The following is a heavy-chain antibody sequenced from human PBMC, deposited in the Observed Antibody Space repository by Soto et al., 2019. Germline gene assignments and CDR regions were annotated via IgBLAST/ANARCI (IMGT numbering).Heavy chain of an antibody. CDR3: ARRKLNDAFDI. D-gene: IGHD1-1*01. J-gene: IGHJ3*02. V-gene: IGHV4-39*01. CDR2: IYYSGST. Sequence: SETLSLTCTVSGGSISSSSYYWGWIRQPPGKGLEWIGSIYYSGSTYYNPSLKSRVTISVDTSKNQFSLKLSSVTAADTAVYYCARRKLNDAFDIWGQGTMVTVSS. CDR1: GGSISSSSYY.